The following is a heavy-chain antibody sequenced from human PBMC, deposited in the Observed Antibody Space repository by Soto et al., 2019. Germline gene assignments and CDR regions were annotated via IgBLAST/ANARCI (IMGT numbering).Heavy chain of an antibody. CDR3: ARDTRAATYYYYGMDV. V-gene: IGHV1-69*01. J-gene: IGHJ6*02. CDR2: IIPIFGTA. CDR1: GGTFSSYA. D-gene: IGHD2-15*01. Sequence: QVQLVQSGAEVKKPGSSVKVSCKASGGTFSSYAISWVRQAPGQGLEWMGGIIPIFGTANYAQKFHGRVTITADESTSKAYMELSSLRSEDTAVYYCARDTRAATYYYYGMDVWGQGTTVTVSS.